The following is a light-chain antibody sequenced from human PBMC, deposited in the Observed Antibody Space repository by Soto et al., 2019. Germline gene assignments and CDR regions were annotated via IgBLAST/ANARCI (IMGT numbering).Light chain of an antibody. J-gene: IGKJ4*01. CDR2: GAS. Sequence: EIVMTQSPVTLSVSPGERVTLSRRASQNVNINLAWYQQRPGQAPRVLIYGASNRASGIPDRFSGSGSGTDFTLTISCLEPDDFALYYCQQYKDWPPLTFGGGTRVEIK. CDR1: QNVNIN. V-gene: IGKV3D-15*01. CDR3: QQYKDWPPLT.